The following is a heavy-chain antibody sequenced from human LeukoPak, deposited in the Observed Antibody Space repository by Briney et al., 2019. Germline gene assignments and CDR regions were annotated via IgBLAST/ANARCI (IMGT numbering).Heavy chain of an antibody. CDR3: ARRATAGDYVGWFDP. J-gene: IGHJ5*02. D-gene: IGHD4-17*01. Sequence: SETLSLTCTVSGGSISSSSYYWGWIRQPLGKGLEWIGSIYYSGSTYYNPSLKSRVTISVDTSKNQFSLKLSSVTAADTAVYYCARRATAGDYVGWFDPWGQGTLVTVSS. CDR1: GGSISSSSYY. CDR2: IYYSGST. V-gene: IGHV4-39*01.